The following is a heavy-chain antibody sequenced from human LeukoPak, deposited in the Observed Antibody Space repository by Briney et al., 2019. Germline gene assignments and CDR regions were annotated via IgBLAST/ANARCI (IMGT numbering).Heavy chain of an antibody. CDR3: ARVHTYYYGSGDYYYMDV. CDR1: GFTFSSYS. J-gene: IGHJ6*03. Sequence: GGSLRLSCAASGFTFSSYSMNWVRQAPGKGLEWVSYISSSSSTIYYADSVKGRFTISRDNAKNSLYLQMNSLRAEDTAVYYCARVHTYYYGSGDYYYMDVWGEGTTVTVSS. D-gene: IGHD3-10*01. V-gene: IGHV3-48*01. CDR2: ISSSSSTI.